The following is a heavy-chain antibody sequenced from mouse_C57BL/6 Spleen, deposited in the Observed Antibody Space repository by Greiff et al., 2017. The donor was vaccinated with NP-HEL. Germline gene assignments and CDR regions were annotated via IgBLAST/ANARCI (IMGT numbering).Heavy chain of an antibody. Sequence: VQLQQSGAELVKPGASVKLSCTASGFNIKDYYMHWVKQRTEQGLEWIGRIDPEEGETKYAPKFQGKATITADTSSNTAYLQLSSLTSEDTAVYYCAEAYYSNSWFAYWGQGTLVTVSA. CDR1: GFNIKDYY. D-gene: IGHD2-5*01. CDR2: IDPEEGET. V-gene: IGHV14-2*01. J-gene: IGHJ3*01. CDR3: AEAYYSNSWFAY.